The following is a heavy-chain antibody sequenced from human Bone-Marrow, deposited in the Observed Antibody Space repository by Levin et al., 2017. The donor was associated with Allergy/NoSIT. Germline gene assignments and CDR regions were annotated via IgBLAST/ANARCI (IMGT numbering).Heavy chain of an antibody. CDR3: KYEQNWLNAYDI. V-gene: IGHV3-30*02. Sequence: LSLTCAASGFRFSDYGMHWVRQAPGKGLEWVAMMWHDASNEFYADSVKGRFTISRDNSKNTLYLQMSSLRPEDTAVYYCKYEQNWLNAYDIWGQGTMVAVSS. CDR2: MWHDASNE. CDR1: GFRFSDYG. D-gene: IGHD1-1*01. J-gene: IGHJ3*02.